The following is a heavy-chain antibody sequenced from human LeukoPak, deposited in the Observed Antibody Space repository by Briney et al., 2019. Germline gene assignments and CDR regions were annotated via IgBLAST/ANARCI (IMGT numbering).Heavy chain of an antibody. CDR2: INPNLGTT. D-gene: IGHD3-9*01. V-gene: IGHV1-2*02. CDR1: GYTFIGYY. CDR3: ARDPRYFDASLGLDY. Sequence: GASVKVSCKASGYTFIGYYMHWVRQAPGQGLEWMAWINPNLGTTNYAQKFQGRVTMTRDTSISTAYMELSRLRSDDTAVYYCARDPRYFDASLGLDYWGQGTLVTVSS. J-gene: IGHJ4*02.